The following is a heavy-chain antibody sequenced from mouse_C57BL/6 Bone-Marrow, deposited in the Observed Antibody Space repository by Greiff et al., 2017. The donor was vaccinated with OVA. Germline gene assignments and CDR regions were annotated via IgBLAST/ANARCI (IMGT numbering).Heavy chain of an antibody. V-gene: IGHV5-17*01. J-gene: IGHJ2*01. Sequence: EVKLMESGGGLVKPGGSLKLSCAASGFTFSDYGMHWVRQAPEKGLEWVAYISSGCSTIYYADTVKGRFTISRDNAKNTLFLQMTSLRSEDTAMYYCARDGSSYHDYWGQGTTLTVSS. D-gene: IGHD1-1*01. CDR3: ARDGSSYHDY. CDR1: GFTFSDYG. CDR2: ISSGCSTI.